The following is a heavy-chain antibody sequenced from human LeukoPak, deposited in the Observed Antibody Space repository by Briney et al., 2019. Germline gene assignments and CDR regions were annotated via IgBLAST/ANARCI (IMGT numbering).Heavy chain of an antibody. J-gene: IGHJ4*02. Sequence: GGSLRLSXAASGFTVSSNYMSWVRQAPGKGLEWVSVIYSGGSTYYADSVKGRFTISRDNSKNTLYLQMNSLRAEDTAVYYCARGRPSKYSSGWYFVYWGQGTLVTVSS. V-gene: IGHV3-53*01. CDR2: IYSGGST. CDR1: GFTVSSNY. CDR3: ARGRPSKYSSGWYFVY. D-gene: IGHD6-19*01.